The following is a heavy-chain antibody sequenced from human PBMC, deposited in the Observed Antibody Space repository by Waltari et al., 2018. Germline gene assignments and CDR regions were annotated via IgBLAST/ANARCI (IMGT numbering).Heavy chain of an antibody. Sequence: EGQQVESGGGLVQPGGSLRLSCATSGFTFTNYAMNWVRQAPGKGLECVSAISAGGGATYYADSMKGRFTISRDNSKNTLYLQMNSLRAEDTAVYYCARVLRMGDLPHLSWGQGTLVTVSS. CDR2: ISAGGGAT. CDR1: GFTFTNYA. V-gene: IGHV3-23*04. J-gene: IGHJ5*02. CDR3: ARVLRMGDLPHLS. D-gene: IGHD3-16*01.